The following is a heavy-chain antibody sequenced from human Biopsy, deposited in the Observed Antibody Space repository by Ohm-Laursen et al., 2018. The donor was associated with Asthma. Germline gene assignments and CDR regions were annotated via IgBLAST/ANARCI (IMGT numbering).Heavy chain of an antibody. CDR1: GGTFNTYV. D-gene: IGHD2-2*01. CDR3: ARKAGSCISRTCYSLDF. Sequence: SSVKVSCKSLGGTFNTYVIGWVRQAPGQGLKWMGGSNSVFGTTTYPQKFQDRVTITADDSTSTVYMELSSLRSEDTAVYYCARKAGSCISRTCYSLDFWGQGTLVTVSS. CDR2: SNSVFGTT. V-gene: IGHV1-69*01. J-gene: IGHJ4*02.